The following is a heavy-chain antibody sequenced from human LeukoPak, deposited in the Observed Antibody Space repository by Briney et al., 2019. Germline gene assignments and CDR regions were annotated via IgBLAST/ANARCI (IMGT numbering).Heavy chain of an antibody. CDR1: NYIFKSYG. CDR3: ARSGILVTGVRMDV. Sequence: GASEKLSCKASNYIFKSYGVNWVRQAPRQGLERVGGISGFNGKTDYAQKFQGRVTMTRDTSTNTGHLELRSLTPEDTAVYFCARSGILVTGVRMDVWGKGTTVIV. J-gene: IGHJ6*03. CDR2: ISGFNGKT. V-gene: IGHV1-18*04. D-gene: IGHD4-23*01.